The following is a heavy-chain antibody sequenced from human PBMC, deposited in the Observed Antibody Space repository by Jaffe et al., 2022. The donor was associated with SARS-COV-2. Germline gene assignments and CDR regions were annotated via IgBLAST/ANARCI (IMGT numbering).Heavy chain of an antibody. CDR3: ARDGVAVGLDH. J-gene: IGHJ4*02. V-gene: IGHV3-7*01. D-gene: IGHD6-19*01. CDR2: IKQDGSEK. Sequence: EVQLVESGGGLVQPGGSLRLACAASGFTFTRDWMSWVRQAPGKGLEWVANIKQDGSEKYYIDSVKGRFTISRDNAKNSLYLQMNSLRAEDTAVYYCARDGVAVGLDHWGQGTLVTVSS. CDR1: GFTFTRDW.